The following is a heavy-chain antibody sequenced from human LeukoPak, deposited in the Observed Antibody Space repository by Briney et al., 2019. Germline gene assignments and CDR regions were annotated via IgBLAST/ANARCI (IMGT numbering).Heavy chain of an antibody. J-gene: IGHJ4*02. CDR2: ITAIDGRT. CDR3: TKDRRGPAAGTWYFDS. Sequence: GGSLRLPCVASGFTFSSTTMGWVRQAPGRGLEWVSSITAIDGRTYYADSVRGRFTISRDNSKNTVYLQLNSLRAGDTAVYYCTKDRRGPAAGTWYFDSWGQGTLVTVSS. CDR1: GFTFSSTT. D-gene: IGHD6-13*01. V-gene: IGHV3-23*01.